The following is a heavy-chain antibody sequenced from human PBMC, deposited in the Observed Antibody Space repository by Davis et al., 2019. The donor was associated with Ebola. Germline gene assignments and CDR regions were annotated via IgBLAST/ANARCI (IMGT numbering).Heavy chain of an antibody. Sequence: PGGSLRLSCAASGFTFTSYGMHWVRQAPGQGLEWMGRIIPILGIANYAQKFQGRVTITADKSTSTAYMELSSLRSEDTAVYYCDYRVTTGLYDFDYWGQGTLVTVSS. D-gene: IGHD4-17*01. V-gene: IGHV1-69*04. J-gene: IGHJ4*02. CDR3: DYRVTTGLYDFDY. CDR1: GFTFTSYG. CDR2: IIPILGIA.